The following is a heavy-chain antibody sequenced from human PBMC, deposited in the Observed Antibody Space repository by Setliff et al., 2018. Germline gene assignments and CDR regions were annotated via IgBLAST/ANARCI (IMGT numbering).Heavy chain of an antibody. CDR2: IYTSGST. V-gene: IGHV4-4*08. CDR1: GGSISSNY. D-gene: IGHD2-2*03. Sequence: LSLTCTVSGGSISSNYWSWVRQPPGKGLEWIGYIYTSGSTNYNPSLKSRGTISVDTSRNQFSLKLSSLTAADTAVYYCVRVEAGYCSSTSCYVVGAFDIWGQGTMVTVSS. CDR3: VRVEAGYCSSTSCYVVGAFDI. J-gene: IGHJ3*02.